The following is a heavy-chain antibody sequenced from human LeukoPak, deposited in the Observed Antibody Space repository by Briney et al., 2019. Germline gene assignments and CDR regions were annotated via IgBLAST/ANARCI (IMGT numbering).Heavy chain of an antibody. CDR1: GYTFTDYY. J-gene: IGHJ4*02. V-gene: IGHV1-2*02. Sequence: ASVKVSCKPSGYTFTDYYIHWVRQAPGQGLEWMGWINPNSGETNSAQKFQGRATMTGDTSISTAYMELRRVTSDDTAVYYCARDRDYSNTERGFDYWGQGTLVTVSS. CDR2: INPNSGET. D-gene: IGHD4-11*01. CDR3: ARDRDYSNTERGFDY.